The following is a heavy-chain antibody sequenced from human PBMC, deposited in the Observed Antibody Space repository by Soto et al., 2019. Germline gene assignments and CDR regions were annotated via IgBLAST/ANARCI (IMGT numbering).Heavy chain of an antibody. D-gene: IGHD3-3*01. Sequence: ASVKVSCKASGYTFTSYDINWVRQAPGQGLEWMGWMNPNSGNTGYAQKFQGRVTMTRNTSISTAYMELSSVRSEDTTVYYCARVQYRQYPQQPGDDVWSGYPSGGEYYGMDVWGQGTTVTVSS. CDR1: GYTFTSYD. CDR3: ARVQYRQYPQQPGDDVWSGYPSGGEYYGMDV. V-gene: IGHV1-8*01. J-gene: IGHJ6*02. CDR2: MNPNSGNT.